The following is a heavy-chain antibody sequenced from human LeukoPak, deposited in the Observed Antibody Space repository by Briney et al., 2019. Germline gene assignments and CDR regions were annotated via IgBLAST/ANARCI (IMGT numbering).Heavy chain of an antibody. D-gene: IGHD6-13*01. CDR1: AFTFSDYY. Sequence: GGSLRLSCAASAFTFSDYYMSWIRQAPGKGLEWVSYISSSGSTIYYADSVKGRFTISRDNAKNSLYLQMNSLRAEDTAVYYCARPNVYSSSWYYFDYWGQGTLVTVSS. CDR3: ARPNVYSSSWYYFDY. CDR2: ISSSGSTI. J-gene: IGHJ4*02. V-gene: IGHV3-11*01.